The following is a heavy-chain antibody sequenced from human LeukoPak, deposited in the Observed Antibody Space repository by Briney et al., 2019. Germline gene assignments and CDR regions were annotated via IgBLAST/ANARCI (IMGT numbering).Heavy chain of an antibody. D-gene: IGHD3-10*01. CDR3: ASFYYYGSGSPHFDAFDI. CDR2: IYHSGST. CDR1: GYSISSGYY. V-gene: IGHV4-38-2*02. J-gene: IGHJ3*02. Sequence: SETLSLTCTVSGYSISSGYYWGWIRQPPGKGLEWIGSIYHSGSTYYNPSLKSRVTISVDTSKNQFSLKLSSVTAADTAVYYCASFYYYGSGSPHFDAFDIWGQGTMVTVSS.